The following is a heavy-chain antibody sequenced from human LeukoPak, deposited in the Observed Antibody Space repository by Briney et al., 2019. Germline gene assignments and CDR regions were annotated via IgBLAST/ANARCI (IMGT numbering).Heavy chain of an antibody. D-gene: IGHD1-26*01. V-gene: IGHV1-69*06. J-gene: IGHJ4*02. CDR3: ARGRYSGSYYFDY. Sequence: SVTVSCKASGGTFSSYAISWVRQAPGQGLEWMGGIIPIFGTANYAQKFQGRVTITAGKSTSTAYMELSSLRSEDTAVYYCARGRYSGSYYFDYWGQGTLVTVSS. CDR1: GGTFSSYA. CDR2: IIPIFGTA.